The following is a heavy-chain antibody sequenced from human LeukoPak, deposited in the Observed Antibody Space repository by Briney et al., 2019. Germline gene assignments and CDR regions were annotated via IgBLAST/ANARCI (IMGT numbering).Heavy chain of an antibody. D-gene: IGHD2-2*01. V-gene: IGHV3-21*01. J-gene: IGHJ6*02. CDR1: GFTFSSYR. CDR2: ISSSSSYI. Sequence: PGGSLRLSCAASGFTFSSYRMNWLRQAPGKGLEWVSSISSSSSYIYYADSVKGRFTISRDNAKNSLYLQMNSLRAEDTAVYYCARDRGYCSSTSCYRYYYYGMDVWGQGTTVTVSS. CDR3: ARDRGYCSSTSCYRYYYYGMDV.